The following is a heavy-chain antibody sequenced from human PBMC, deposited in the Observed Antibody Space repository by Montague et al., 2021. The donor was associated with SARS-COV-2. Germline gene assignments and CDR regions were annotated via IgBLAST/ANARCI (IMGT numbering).Heavy chain of an antibody. D-gene: IGHD7-27*01. CDR3: VGDPGDPDTFDY. V-gene: IGHV3-33*01. CDR1: GFTYSKYG. J-gene: IGHJ4*02. CDR2: IWNDGSKK. Sequence: SLRLSCAASGFTYSKYGVHWVRQAPGKGLEWVASIWNDGSKKYHADSVKGQFTISRDNSNNMLYLQMDSLRAEDAAVYYCVGDPGDPDTFDYWGQGTQVPVSS.